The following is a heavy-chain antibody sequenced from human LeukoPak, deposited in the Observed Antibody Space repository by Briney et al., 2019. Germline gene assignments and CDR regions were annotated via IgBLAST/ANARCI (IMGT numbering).Heavy chain of an antibody. Sequence: GRSLRLSCAASGFTFSSYAMHWVRQAPGKGLEWVAVISYDGSNKYYADSVKGRFTISRDNSKNTLYLQMNSLRAEDTAVYYCARGAPLEWSPYYYYYGMDVGAQGTTVPVS. D-gene: IGHD3-3*01. V-gene: IGHV3-30-3*01. CDR2: ISYDGSNK. CDR3: ARGAPLEWSPYYYYYGMDV. CDR1: GFTFSSYA. J-gene: IGHJ6*02.